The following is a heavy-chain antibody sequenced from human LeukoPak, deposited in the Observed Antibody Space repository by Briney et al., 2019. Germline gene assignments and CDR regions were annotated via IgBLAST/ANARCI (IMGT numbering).Heavy chain of an antibody. D-gene: IGHD2-2*01. J-gene: IGHJ4*02. CDR1: GFTFSSYA. V-gene: IGHV3-30-3*01. CDR3: ARESRLDQYCSSTSCYGRDFDY. CDR2: ISYDGSNK. Sequence: PGRSLRLSCAASGFTFSSYAMHWVRQAPGKGLEWVAVISYDGSNKYYADSVKGRFTISRDNSKNTLYLQMNSLRAEDTAVYYCARESRLDQYCSSTSCYGRDFDYWGQGTLVTVSS.